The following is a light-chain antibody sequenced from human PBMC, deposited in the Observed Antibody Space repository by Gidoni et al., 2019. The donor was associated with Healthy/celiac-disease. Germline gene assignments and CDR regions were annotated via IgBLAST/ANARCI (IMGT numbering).Light chain of an antibody. CDR2: LGS. CDR1: QSLLHSNGYNY. CDR3: MQALQTLRT. Sequence: DLVMTQSPLSLPVTPGEPASISCRSSQSLLHSNGYNYLDWYLQKPGQSPQLLIYLGSNRASGVPDRFSGSGSGTDVTLKISRVEAEDVGVYYCMQALQTLRTFGGXTKVEIK. J-gene: IGKJ4*01. V-gene: IGKV2-28*01.